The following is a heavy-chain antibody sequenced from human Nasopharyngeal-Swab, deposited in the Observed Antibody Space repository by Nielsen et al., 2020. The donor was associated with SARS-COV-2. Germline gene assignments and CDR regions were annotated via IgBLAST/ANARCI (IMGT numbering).Heavy chain of an antibody. CDR1: GGSISSYY. D-gene: IGHD3-22*01. J-gene: IGHJ6*02. CDR2: IYYSGST. Sequence: SETLSFTCTVSGGSISSYYWSWIRQPPGKGLEWIGYIYYSGSTNYNPSLKSRVTISVDTSKNQFSLKLSSVTAADTAVYYCARDLLYYYDSGGYSTYYYYGMDVWGQGTTVTVSS. CDR3: ARDLLYYYDSGGYSTYYYYGMDV. V-gene: IGHV4-59*01.